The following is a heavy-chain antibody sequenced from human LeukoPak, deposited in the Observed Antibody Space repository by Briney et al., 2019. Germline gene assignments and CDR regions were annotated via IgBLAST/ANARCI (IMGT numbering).Heavy chain of an antibody. V-gene: IGHV3-64D*09. D-gene: IGHD6-13*01. Sequence: GGALRLSCSASGFTFNSYAMHWVRQAPGKGLQYVSTTNNDGSKTYYADSVKGRFTISRDNSKHTLSLQMSSLRPEDTALYYCVKDSPGIGDLEAGTYRFASWGQGTLVTVSS. CDR2: TNNDGSKT. J-gene: IGHJ4*02. CDR3: VKDSPGIGDLEAGTYRFAS. CDR1: GFTFNSYA.